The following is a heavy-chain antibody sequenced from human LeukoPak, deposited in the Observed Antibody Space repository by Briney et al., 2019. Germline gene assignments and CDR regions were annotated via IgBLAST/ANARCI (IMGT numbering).Heavy chain of an antibody. D-gene: IGHD6-19*01. J-gene: IGHJ4*02. CDR3: ASLAVAGTNFDY. CDR1: GFTFSSYA. CDR2: ISYDGSNK. V-gene: IGHV3-30*01. Sequence: GRSLRLSCAASGFTFSSYAMHWVRQAPGKGLEWVAVISYDGSNKYYADSVKGRFTIPRDNSKNTLYLQMNSLRAEDTAVYYCASLAVAGTNFDYWGQGTLVTVSS.